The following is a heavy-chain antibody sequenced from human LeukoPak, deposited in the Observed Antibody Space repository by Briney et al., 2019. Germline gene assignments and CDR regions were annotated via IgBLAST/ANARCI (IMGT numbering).Heavy chain of an antibody. CDR2: IYYSGST. CDR1: GGSISSSSYY. D-gene: IGHD6-19*01. J-gene: IGHJ3*02. V-gene: IGHV4-39*01. Sequence: RPSETLSLTCTVSGGSISSSSYYWGWIRQPPGKGLEWIGSIYYSGSTYYNPSLKSRVTISVDTSKNQFSLKLSSVTAADTAVYYCARRSGYSSGWLDAFDIWGQGTMVTVSS. CDR3: ARRSGYSSGWLDAFDI.